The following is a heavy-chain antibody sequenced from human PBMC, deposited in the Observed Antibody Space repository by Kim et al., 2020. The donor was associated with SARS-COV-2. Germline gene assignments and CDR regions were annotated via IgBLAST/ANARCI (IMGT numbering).Heavy chain of an antibody. V-gene: IGHV3-30*18. D-gene: IGHD3-10*01. J-gene: IGHJ3*02. CDR2: ISYDGSNK. CDR3: AKDLWFGKAFDI. Sequence: GGSLRLSCAASGFTFSSYGMHWVRQAPGKGLEWVAVISYDGSNKYYADSVKGRFTISRDNSKNTLYLQMNSLRAEDTAVYYCAKDLWFGKAFDIWGQGTMVTVSS. CDR1: GFTFSSYG.